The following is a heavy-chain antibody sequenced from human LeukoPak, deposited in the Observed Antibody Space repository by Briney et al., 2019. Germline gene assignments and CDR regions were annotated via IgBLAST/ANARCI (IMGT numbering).Heavy chain of an antibody. CDR3: ARGPYYDFWSGYYRYNWFDP. Sequence: ASETLSLTCAVYGGSFSGYYWSWIRQPPGKGLEWIGEINHSGSTNYNPSLKSRVTISVDTSKNQFSLKLSSVTAADTAVYYCARGPYYDFWSGYYRYNWFDPWGQGTLVTVSS. D-gene: IGHD3-3*01. V-gene: IGHV4-34*01. CDR2: INHSGST. CDR1: GGSFSGYY. J-gene: IGHJ5*02.